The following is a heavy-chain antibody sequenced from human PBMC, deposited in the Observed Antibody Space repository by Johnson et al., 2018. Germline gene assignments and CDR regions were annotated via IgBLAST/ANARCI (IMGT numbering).Heavy chain of an antibody. D-gene: IGHD6-6*01. J-gene: IGHJ3*02. CDR2: IYYSGST. CDR3: ARDRQDALDI. CDR1: GGSISSYY. Sequence: QVQLQESGPGLVKPSETLSLTCTVSGGSISSYYWSWIRQPPGKGLEWIGYIYYSGSTNYNPSLKSRVTISVDTSKNQFSLKLSSVTAADTAVYYCARDRQDALDIWGQGTTVTVSS. V-gene: IGHV4-59*01.